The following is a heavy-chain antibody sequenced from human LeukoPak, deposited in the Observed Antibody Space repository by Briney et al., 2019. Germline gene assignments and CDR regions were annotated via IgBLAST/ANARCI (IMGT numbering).Heavy chain of an antibody. CDR3: ARIRYTSIWYPDDY. CDR1: DASISSYY. D-gene: IGHD6-13*01. J-gene: IGHJ4*02. V-gene: IGHV4-4*07. CDR2: IDTGGGI. Sequence: PSESLSLTCTISDASISSYYWSWMRQPAGKGLEWIGRIDTGGGINYNPSLKSRVTMSVDTSKNQFSLKLSSVTAADTAVYYCARIRYTSIWYPDDYWGQGTLVTVS.